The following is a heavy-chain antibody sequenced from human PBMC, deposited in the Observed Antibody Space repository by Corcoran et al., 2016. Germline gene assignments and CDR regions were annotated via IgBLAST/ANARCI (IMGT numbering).Heavy chain of an antibody. D-gene: IGHD3-3*01. J-gene: IGHJ6*02. CDR2: IYPGDSDT. CDR1: GYSFTSYW. CDR3: AKSGGLRFSADYYGMDV. V-gene: IGHV5-51*01. Sequence: EVQLVQSGAEVKKPGESLKISCKGSGYSFTSYWIGWVRQMPGKGLEWMGIIYPGDSDTRYSPSFQGQVTISADKSISTAYLPWSSLKASDTARYYCAKSGGLRFSADYYGMDVWGQGTTVTVSS.